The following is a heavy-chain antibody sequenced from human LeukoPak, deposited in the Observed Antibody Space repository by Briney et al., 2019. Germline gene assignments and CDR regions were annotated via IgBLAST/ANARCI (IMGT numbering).Heavy chain of an antibody. CDR3: ARDFAGRRITGTTGWFDP. J-gene: IGHJ5*02. CDR2: ISYDGSNK. V-gene: IGHV3-30*03. D-gene: IGHD1-14*01. CDR1: GFTFSSYG. Sequence: PGGSLRLSCAASGFTFSSYGMHWVRQAPGKGLEWVAVISYDGSNKYYADSVKGRFTISRDNSKNTLYLQMNSLRAEDTAVYYCARDFAGRRITGTTGWFDPWGQGTLVTVSS.